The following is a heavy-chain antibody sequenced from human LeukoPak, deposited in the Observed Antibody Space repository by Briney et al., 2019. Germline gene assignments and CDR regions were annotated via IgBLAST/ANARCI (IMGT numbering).Heavy chain of an antibody. CDR2: IYHSGST. V-gene: IGHV4-38-2*01. Sequence: GSLRLSCAASGFTFSSYAMSWIRQPPGKGLEWIGSIYHSGSTYYNPSLKSRVTISVDTSKNQFSLKLSSVTAADTAVYYCARGEWGDPYSSSWYYWGQGTLVTVSS. D-gene: IGHD6-13*01. J-gene: IGHJ4*02. CDR3: ARGEWGDPYSSSWYY. CDR1: GFTFSSYA.